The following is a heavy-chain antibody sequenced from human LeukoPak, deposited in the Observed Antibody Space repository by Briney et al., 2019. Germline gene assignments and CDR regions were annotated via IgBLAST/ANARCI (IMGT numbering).Heavy chain of an antibody. Sequence: PSETLSLTCTVRVGSIRSYYWRWLRHPPGKGLEWVGYIYYSGNPNYHPSLKRRVTISVDTSKNQFSLKLSSVTAAHTAGYYCARDRGRRTTFGGVIVRASFDRWGEGTLVTVSS. J-gene: IGHJ5*02. CDR2: IYYSGNP. CDR1: VGSIRSYY. V-gene: IGHV4-59*01. CDR3: ARDRGRRTTFGGVIVRASFDR. D-gene: IGHD3-16*02.